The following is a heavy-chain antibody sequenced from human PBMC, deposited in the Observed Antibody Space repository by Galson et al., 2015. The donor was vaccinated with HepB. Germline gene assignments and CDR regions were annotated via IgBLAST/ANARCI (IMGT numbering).Heavy chain of an antibody. Sequence: SLRLSCAASGFTFSSYSMNWVRQAPGKGLEWVSYISSSSSTIYYADSVKGRFTISRDNAKNSLYLQMNSLRAEDTAVYYCARIGSSGYYFYWYFDLWGRGTLVTVSS. J-gene: IGHJ2*01. CDR1: GFTFSSYS. V-gene: IGHV3-48*04. CDR3: ARIGSSGYYFYWYFDL. D-gene: IGHD3-22*01. CDR2: ISSSSSTI.